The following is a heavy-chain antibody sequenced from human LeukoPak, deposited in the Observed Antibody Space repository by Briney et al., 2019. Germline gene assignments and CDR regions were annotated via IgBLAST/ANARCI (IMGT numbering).Heavy chain of an antibody. J-gene: IGHJ6*03. CDR3: ARARITMVRALYYMDV. CDR1: GYTFTSYG. CDR2: INAYNGNT. D-gene: IGHD3-10*01. Sequence: ASVKVSCKASGYTFTSYGISWVRQAPGQGLEWMGWINAYNGNTNYAQKLQGGVTMTTDTSTSTAYMELRSLRSDDTAVYYCARARITMVRALYYMDVWGKGTTVTVSS. V-gene: IGHV1-18*01.